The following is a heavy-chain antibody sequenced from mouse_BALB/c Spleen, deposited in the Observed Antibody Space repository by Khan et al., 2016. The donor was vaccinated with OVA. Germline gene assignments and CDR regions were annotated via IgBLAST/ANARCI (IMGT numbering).Heavy chain of an antibody. Sequence: EVQLQESGPGLVKPSQSRSLTCTVTGYSITSDYAWNWIRQFPGNKLEWMGYISYSGSTSYTPSLKSRISITRDTSKNQFFLQLNSVTTEDTATYYCTRGRTYWGQGTLVTVSA. CDR3: TRGRTY. V-gene: IGHV3-2*02. D-gene: IGHD3-3*01. J-gene: IGHJ3*01. CDR2: ISYSGST. CDR1: GYSITSDYA.